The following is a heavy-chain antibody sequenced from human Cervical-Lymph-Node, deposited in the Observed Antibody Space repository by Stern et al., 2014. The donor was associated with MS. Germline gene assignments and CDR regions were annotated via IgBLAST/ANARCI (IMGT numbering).Heavy chain of an antibody. CDR2: IIPVFGTA. V-gene: IGHV1-69*01. CDR3: ARDSDLGNGGYGMDV. CDR1: GGTFSAYA. D-gene: IGHD5-12*01. J-gene: IGHJ6*02. Sequence: QVQLVQSGAEVKKPGSSAKVSCKASGGTFSAYAISWARQAPRQGLEWMGGIIPVFGTATHAQKFQGRVTLIADESTSTAYMELSSLRSEDTAVYYCARDSDLGNGGYGMDVWGQGTTITVSS.